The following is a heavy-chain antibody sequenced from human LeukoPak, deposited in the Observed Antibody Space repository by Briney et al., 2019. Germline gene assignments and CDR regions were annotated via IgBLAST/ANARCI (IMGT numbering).Heavy chain of an antibody. CDR1: GFTFSSYS. Sequence: PGGSLRLSCAASGFTFSSYSMNWVRQAPGKGLEWVSAISGSGGSTYYADSVKGRFTISRDNSKNTLYLQMNSLRAEDTAVYYCAKGGRGYSYGYFLASYYYYMDVWGKGTTVTVSS. CDR3: AKGGRGYSYGYFLASYYYYMDV. J-gene: IGHJ6*03. V-gene: IGHV3-23*01. CDR2: ISGSGGST. D-gene: IGHD5-18*01.